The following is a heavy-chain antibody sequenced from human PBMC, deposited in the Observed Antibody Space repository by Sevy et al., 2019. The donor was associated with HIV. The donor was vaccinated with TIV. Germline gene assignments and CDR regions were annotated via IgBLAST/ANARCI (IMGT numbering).Heavy chain of an antibody. CDR2: IIPIFGTA. D-gene: IGHD3-16*02. CDR1: GGTFSSYA. Sequence: ASVKVSCKASGGTFSSYAISWVRQAPGQGLEWMGGIIPIFGTANYAQKFQGRVTITADESTSTAYMELSSLRSEDTAVYYGARERGYYDYVWGSYRYNWFDPWGQGTLVTVSS. CDR3: ARERGYYDYVWGSYRYNWFDP. J-gene: IGHJ5*02. V-gene: IGHV1-69*13.